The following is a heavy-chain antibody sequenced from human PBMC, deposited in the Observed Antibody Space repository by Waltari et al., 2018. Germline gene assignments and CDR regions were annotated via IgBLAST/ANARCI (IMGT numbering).Heavy chain of an antibody. CDR1: GFTFSTYG. CDR2: ISGGGNPI. Sequence: EVQLVESGGGLVQPGGSLRISCAASGFTFSTYGMNWVRQAPGKGLGWVSHISGGGNPIYSAESVKGRFTITRDNAKNSLYLQVNSLRVEDTAVYYCVPMGASRLTLTGWGQGTLVTVSS. J-gene: IGHJ4*02. V-gene: IGHV3-48*04. D-gene: IGHD3-9*01. CDR3: VPMGASRLTLTG.